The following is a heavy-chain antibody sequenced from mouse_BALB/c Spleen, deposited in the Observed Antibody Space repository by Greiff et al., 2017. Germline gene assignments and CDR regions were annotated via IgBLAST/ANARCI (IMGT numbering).Heavy chain of an antibody. CDR2: IWAGGST. Sequence: VQLQQSGPGLVAPSQSLSITCTVSGFSLTSYGVHWVRQPPGKGLEWLGVIWAGGSTNYNSALMSRLSISKDNSKSQVFLKMNSLQTDDTAMYYCARALYGNYWYFDYWGQGTTLTVSS. CDR3: ARALYGNYWYFDY. D-gene: IGHD2-1*01. V-gene: IGHV2-9*02. CDR1: GFSLTSYG. J-gene: IGHJ2*01.